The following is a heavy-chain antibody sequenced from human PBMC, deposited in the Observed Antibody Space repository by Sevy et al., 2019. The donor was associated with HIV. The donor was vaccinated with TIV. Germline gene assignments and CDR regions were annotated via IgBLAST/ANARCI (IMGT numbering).Heavy chain of an antibody. D-gene: IGHD1-26*01. CDR1: GFTFINYN. V-gene: IGHV3-21*06. Sequence: GGSLRLSCAASGFTFINYNMNWVRQAPGKGLEWVASVSGSSNYIYYAESLKGRFSISRDNAKDTLYLQMNSLRADDSAVYYCARGPPDGSYDYFDYWGQGTLVTVSS. J-gene: IGHJ4*02. CDR3: ARGPPDGSYDYFDY. CDR2: VSGSSNYI.